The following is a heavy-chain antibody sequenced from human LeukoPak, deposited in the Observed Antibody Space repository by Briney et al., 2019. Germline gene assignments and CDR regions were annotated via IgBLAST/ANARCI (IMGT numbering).Heavy chain of an antibody. J-gene: IGHJ4*02. V-gene: IGHV3-30*03. CDR3: AREDAGSSFSFDY. CDR1: GFTFISYG. Sequence: GGSLRLSCAVSGFTFISYGMHWVRQAPGKGLEWVAFISYDEKNKYYADSVKGRFTISRDNAKNTLYLQMNSLRGEDTAVYYCAREDAGSSFSFDYWGRGTLVTVSS. CDR2: ISYDEKNK.